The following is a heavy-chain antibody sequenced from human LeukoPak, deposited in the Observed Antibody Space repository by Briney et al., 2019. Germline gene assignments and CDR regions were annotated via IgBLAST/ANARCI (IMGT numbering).Heavy chain of an antibody. J-gene: IGHJ4*02. V-gene: IGHV3-30*03. CDR2: ISYDGSNK. CDR1: GFTFSSYG. CDR3: VRGPLTGRWPDMGFDY. D-gene: IGHD5-24*01. Sequence: GGSLRLSCAASGFTFSSYGMHWVRRAPGKGLEWVAVISYDGSNKYYADSVKGRFTISRDNSKNTLYLQMNSLRAEDTAVFYCVRGPLTGRWPDMGFDYWGQGTLVTVSS.